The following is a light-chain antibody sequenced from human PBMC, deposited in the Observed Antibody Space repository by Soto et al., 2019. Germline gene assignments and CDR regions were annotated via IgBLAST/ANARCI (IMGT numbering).Light chain of an antibody. CDR1: QSVLYSSNNKNY. V-gene: IGKV4-1*01. CDR2: WAS. J-gene: IGKJ1*01. CDR3: QQYYITPPT. Sequence: DIVMTQSPDSLAVSLGERATINCKSSQSVLYSSNNKNYLAWYQQKPGQPPKLLIYWASTRESWVPDRFSGSGSGTAFTLTLSSLQAADVAVYYCQQYYITPPTFGQGTKVELK.